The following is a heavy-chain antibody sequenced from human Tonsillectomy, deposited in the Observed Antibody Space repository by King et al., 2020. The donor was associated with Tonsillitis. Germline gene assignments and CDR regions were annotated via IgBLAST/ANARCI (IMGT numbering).Heavy chain of an antibody. Sequence: QLVQSGAEVKKPGASVKVSCKASGYTFTGYYMHWVRQVPGQGLEWMGWINPNSGVTNYAQKFQGRVTMTRETSITPAYMELSRLRSVTTAVNYCATEPSDIVGRGVAASYYYYGMDVWGQGTTVTVSS. D-gene: IGHD5-12*01. J-gene: IGHJ6*02. CDR1: GYTFTGYY. CDR2: INPNSGVT. CDR3: ATEPSDIVGRGVAASYYYYGMDV. V-gene: IGHV1-2*02.